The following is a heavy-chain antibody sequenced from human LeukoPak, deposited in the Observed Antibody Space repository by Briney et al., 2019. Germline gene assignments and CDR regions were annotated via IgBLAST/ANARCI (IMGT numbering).Heavy chain of an antibody. J-gene: IGHJ4*02. V-gene: IGHV3-30-3*01. CDR1: GFTFSSYE. Sequence: GSPRLSCAASGFTFSSYEMNWVRQAPGKGLEWVAVISYDGSNKYYADSVKGRFTISRDNSKNTLNVQMNSLRAEDTAMYYCARECYGEYYFDYWGQGTLVTVSS. CDR2: ISYDGSNK. D-gene: IGHD4-17*01. CDR3: ARECYGEYYFDY.